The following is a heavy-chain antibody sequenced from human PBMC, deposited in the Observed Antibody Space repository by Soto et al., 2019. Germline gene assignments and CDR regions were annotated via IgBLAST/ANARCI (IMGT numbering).Heavy chain of an antibody. CDR2: IIPIVGTG. J-gene: IGHJ6*02. Sequence: QVQLVQSGAEVRKPGSSVTVSCKASGGTFSNYAISWVRQAPGQGLEWMGGIIPIVGTGSYAQKFQGRVRMPAYARTTRAYMELSSPRLSDTAVYSCARLVILVPTATTRSYYHVDVWGPGTTVTVSS. D-gene: IGHD2-2*01. CDR3: ARLVILVPTATTRSYYHVDV. V-gene: IGHV1-69*01. CDR1: GGTFSNYA.